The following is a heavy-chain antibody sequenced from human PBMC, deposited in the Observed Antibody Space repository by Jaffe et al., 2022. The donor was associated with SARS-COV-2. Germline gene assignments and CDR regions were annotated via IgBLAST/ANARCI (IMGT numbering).Heavy chain of an antibody. Sequence: QVQVQESGPGLVKPSQTLSLTCAVSGGSISGGNFYYTWIRQTAGKGLEYIGRVYPSGSTTYNPSLKSRVTISVDTSKKQSSLKLSSVTAADTAVYYCRYSYGTFDIWGQGALVTVSS. CDR3: RYSYGTFDI. J-gene: IGHJ3*02. V-gene: IGHV4-61*02. CDR2: VYPSGST. CDR1: GGSISGGNFY. D-gene: IGHD5-18*01.